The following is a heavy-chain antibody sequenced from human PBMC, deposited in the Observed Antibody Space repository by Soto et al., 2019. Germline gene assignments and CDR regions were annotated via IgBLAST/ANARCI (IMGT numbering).Heavy chain of an antibody. J-gene: IGHJ4*02. CDR3: TTRFTVREPIYVDY. D-gene: IGHD3-10*01. V-gene: IGHV3-15*07. CDR1: GFTFSNAW. CDR2: IKSKTDGGTT. Sequence: PGGSLRLSCAASGFTFSNAWMNWVRQAPGKGLEWVGRIKSKTDGGTTDYAAPVKGRFTISRDDSKNTLYLQMNSLKTEDTAVYYCTTRFTVREPIYVDYWGQGNLVTFSS.